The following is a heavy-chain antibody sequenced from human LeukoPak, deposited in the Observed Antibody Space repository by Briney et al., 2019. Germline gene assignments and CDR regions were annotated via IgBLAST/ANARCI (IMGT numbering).Heavy chain of an antibody. CDR3: AKDRGGSSSWYYFDY. V-gene: IGHV3-9*01. CDR1: GFTFDDYA. D-gene: IGHD6-13*01. CDR2: ISWNSGSI. Sequence: PGRSLRLSCAASGFTFDDYAMHWVRQAPGKGLEWVSGISWNSGSIGYADSVKGRFTISGDNAKNSLYLQMNSLRAEDTALYYCAKDRGGSSSWYYFDYWGQGTLVTVSS. J-gene: IGHJ4*02.